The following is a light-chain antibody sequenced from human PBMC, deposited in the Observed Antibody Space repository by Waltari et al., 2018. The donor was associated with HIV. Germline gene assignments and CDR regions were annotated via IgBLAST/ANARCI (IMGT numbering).Light chain of an antibody. CDR3: STHTTNDTLE. CDR2: DVT. Sequence: QSALTQPASVSGSPGQSVTLSCTGTSSHFGLYNFVSWYQQYPGNVPKVIIYDVTIRPSGVPHRFSGSRSGNTASLTISGLQVDDEAVYYCSTHTTNDTLEFGGGTKLTVL. CDR1: SSHFGLYNF. J-gene: IGLJ2*01. V-gene: IGLV2-14*03.